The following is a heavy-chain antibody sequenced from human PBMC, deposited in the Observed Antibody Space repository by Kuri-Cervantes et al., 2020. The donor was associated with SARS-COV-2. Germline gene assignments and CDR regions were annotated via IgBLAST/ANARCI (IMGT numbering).Heavy chain of an antibody. CDR1: GCSISSYD. Sequence: SETRSLTFRVSGCSISSYDWSWIRQHPGKGMEWIGNIYFTGNTNYNPALESRVTISIDTPKNQFSQKLSPVTAADTAMYSCARHDYGDRRTYYYVMDIWGQGTTVTVSS. J-gene: IGHJ6*02. D-gene: IGHD4-17*01. CDR3: ARHDYGDRRTYYYVMDI. V-gene: IGHV4-59*01. CDR2: IYFTGNT.